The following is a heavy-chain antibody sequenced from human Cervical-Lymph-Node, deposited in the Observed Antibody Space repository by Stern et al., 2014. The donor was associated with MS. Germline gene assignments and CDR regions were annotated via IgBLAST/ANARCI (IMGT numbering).Heavy chain of an antibody. V-gene: IGHV2-70*13. CDR3: ARRHCSARGPFDY. Sequence: QVTLKASGPALVNPTQTLTLTCTFSGFSLSTSGMCVSWIRKPPGKALEWLALIDLDDDKYYSTSLKTRLTISKDTSKNQVVLTMTNMDPVDTATYFCARRHCSARGPFDYWGQGTLVTVSS. CDR2: IDLDDDK. CDR1: GFSLSTSGMC. J-gene: IGHJ4*02. D-gene: IGHD2-15*01.